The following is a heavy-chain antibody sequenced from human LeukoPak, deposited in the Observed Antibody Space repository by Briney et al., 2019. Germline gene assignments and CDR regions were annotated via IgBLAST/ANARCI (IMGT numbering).Heavy chain of an antibody. J-gene: IGHJ4*02. CDR3: ATQGYSSVAKHYFDY. V-gene: IGHV1-24*01. Sequence: ASVKVSCKVSGYTLTESSMHWVRQAPGKGLEGMGGFDPEDGETIYAQKFQGRVTMTEDTYTDTAYMELSSLRSEDTAVYYCATQGYSSVAKHYFDYWGQGTLVTVSS. CDR1: GYTLTESS. D-gene: IGHD6-19*01. CDR2: FDPEDGET.